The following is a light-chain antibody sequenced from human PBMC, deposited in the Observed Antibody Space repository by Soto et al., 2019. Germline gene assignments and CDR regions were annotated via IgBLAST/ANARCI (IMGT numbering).Light chain of an antibody. CDR3: QQYENLPT. J-gene: IGKJ5*01. CDR2: DAS. V-gene: IGKV1-33*01. Sequence: DIQMTQSASSLSASXXDRVTITCQASQNINNYLNWYQQKPGRAPXXLIYDASNLEAGVPSRFRGSGSGTDFTFTISRLQPEDIATYYCQQYENLPTFGQGTRLEIK. CDR1: QNINNY.